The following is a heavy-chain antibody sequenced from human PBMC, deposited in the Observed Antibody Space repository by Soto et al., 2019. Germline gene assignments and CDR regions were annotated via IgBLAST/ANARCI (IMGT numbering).Heavy chain of an antibody. J-gene: IGHJ4*02. CDR2: IWYDGSNK. CDR3: ARGGVYFDWLPFDY. V-gene: IGHV3-33*01. CDR1: GFTFSSYG. D-gene: IGHD3-9*01. Sequence: PGGSLRLSCAASGFTFSSYGMHWVRQAPCKGLEWVAVIWYDGSNKYYAGSVKGRFTISRDNSKNTLYLQMNSLRAEDTAVYYFARGGVYFDWLPFDYWGQGTLVTVSS.